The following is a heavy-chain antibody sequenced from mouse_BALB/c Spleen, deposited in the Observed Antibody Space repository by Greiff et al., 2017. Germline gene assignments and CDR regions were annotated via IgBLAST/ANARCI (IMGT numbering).Heavy chain of an antibody. J-gene: IGHJ1*01. CDR3: ARGYDGYYNLYFDV. D-gene: IGHD2-3*01. V-gene: IGHV5-4*02. CDR1: GSTFSDYY. Sequence: EVQLVESGGGLVKPGGSLKLSCAASGSTFSDYYMYWVRQTPEKGLEWVATISDGGSYTYYPDSVKGRFTISRDNAKNNVYLQMSSLKSEDAAMYYCARGYDGYYNLYFDVWGAGTTVTVSS. CDR2: ISDGGSYT.